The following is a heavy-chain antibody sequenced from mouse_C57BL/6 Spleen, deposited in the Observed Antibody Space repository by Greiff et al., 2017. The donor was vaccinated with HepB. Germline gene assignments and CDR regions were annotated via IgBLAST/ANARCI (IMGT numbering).Heavy chain of an antibody. CDR1: GYTFTSYW. J-gene: IGHJ2*01. CDR2: IDPSDSYT. Sequence: VKLQQPGAELVMPGASVKLSCKASGYTFTSYWMHWVKQRPGQGLEWIGEIDPSDSYTNYNQKFKGKSTLTVDKSSSTGYMQLSSLTSEDSAVYYCARGEAGDYWGQGTTLTVSS. CDR3: ARGEAGDY. V-gene: IGHV1-69*01.